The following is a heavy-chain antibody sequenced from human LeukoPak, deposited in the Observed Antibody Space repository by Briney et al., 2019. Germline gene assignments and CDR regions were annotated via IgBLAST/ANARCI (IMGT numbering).Heavy chain of an antibody. J-gene: IGHJ5*02. CDR1: GASISHDN. D-gene: IGHD6-25*01. CDR2: FYLSEKT. Sequence: PSETLSLTCTVSGASISHDNWCWLRQPPGRGLDWLGCFYLSEKTNYHPSLASRVTISVDTSKNQFSLRLTSVTIADTAVYYCTRDGSARSLATWGQGILVTVSS. CDR3: TRDGSARSLAT. V-gene: IGHV4-59*01.